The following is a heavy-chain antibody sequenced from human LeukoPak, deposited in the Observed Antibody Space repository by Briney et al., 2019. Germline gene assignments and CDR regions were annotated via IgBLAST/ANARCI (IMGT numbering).Heavy chain of an antibody. CDR2: IYYSDT. J-gene: IGHJ4*02. Sequence: SETLSPTCAVSGGSISSGGYSRSWIRQPPGKGLEWIGYIYYSDTYYNPSLKSRVTISADTSKNQFSLRLNSVTAADTAVYYCASHSGGYAYWGQGTLVTVSS. V-gene: IGHV4-30-4*07. CDR1: GGSISSGGYS. CDR3: ASHSGGYAY. D-gene: IGHD5-12*01.